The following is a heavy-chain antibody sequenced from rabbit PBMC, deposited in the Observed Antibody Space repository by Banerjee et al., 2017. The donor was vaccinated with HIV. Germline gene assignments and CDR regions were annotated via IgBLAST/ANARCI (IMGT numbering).Heavy chain of an antibody. CDR3: ARHETGTSGWNFNL. CDR1: GFSFSNGDY. J-gene: IGHJ4*01. Sequence: QSLEESGGDLVKPGASLTLTCTASGFSFSNGDYMCWGRQAPGKGLEWIACIYPASGNTYYATWAKGRFTISKISSTTVTLQMTSLTAADTATYFCARHETGTSGWNFNLWGQGTLVTVS. CDR2: IYPASGNT. D-gene: IGHD1-1*01. V-gene: IGHV1S40*01.